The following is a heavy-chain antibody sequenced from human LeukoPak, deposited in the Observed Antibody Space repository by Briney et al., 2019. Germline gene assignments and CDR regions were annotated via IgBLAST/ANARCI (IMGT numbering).Heavy chain of an antibody. J-gene: IGHJ4*02. CDR3: AKNGFAYYDSSGYPDY. CDR2: IWYDGSNK. CDR1: GFTFSSYG. D-gene: IGHD3-22*01. Sequence: GRSLRLSCAASGFTFSSYGMHWVRQAPGKGLEWVAVIWYDGSNKYYADSVKGRFTISRDNSKNTLYLQMNSLRAEDTAVYYCAKNGFAYYDSSGYPDYWGQGTLVTVSS. V-gene: IGHV3-33*06.